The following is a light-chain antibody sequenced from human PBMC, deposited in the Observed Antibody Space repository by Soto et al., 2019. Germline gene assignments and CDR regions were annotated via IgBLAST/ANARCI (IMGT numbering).Light chain of an antibody. CDR1: SSDVGGYNY. Sequence: QSALTQPASVSGSLGQSITISCTGTSSDVGGYNYVSWYQQHPGKDPKVVIFEVTKRPSGVSSRFSGSESGNTASLTVSGLQAEDEGDYYCSSYTSSRTVLFGGGTKLTVL. J-gene: IGLJ2*01. CDR2: EVT. CDR3: SSYTSSRTVL. V-gene: IGLV2-14*01.